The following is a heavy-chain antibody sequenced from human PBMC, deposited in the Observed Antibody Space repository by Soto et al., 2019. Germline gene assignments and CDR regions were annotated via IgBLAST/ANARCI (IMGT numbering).Heavy chain of an antibody. V-gene: IGHV1-58*02. CDR2: IVVGSGNT. D-gene: IGHD3-22*01. CDR3: AALTDIYYYDSSGYAGGY. J-gene: IGHJ4*02. CDR1: GFTFTSSA. Sequence: SVKVSCKASGFTFTSSAMQWVRQARGQRLEWIGWIVVGSGNTNYAQKFQERVTITRDMSTSTAYMELSSLRSEDTAVYYCAALTDIYYYDSSGYAGGYWGQGTLVTVS.